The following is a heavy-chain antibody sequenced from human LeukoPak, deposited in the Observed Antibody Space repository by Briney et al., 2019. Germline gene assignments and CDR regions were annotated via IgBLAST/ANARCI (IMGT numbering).Heavy chain of an antibody. J-gene: IGHJ4*02. CDR1: GFLVSSKY. V-gene: IGHV3-66*01. D-gene: IGHD1-26*01. Sequence: GGSLRLSCAASGFLVSSKYMSWVRQAPGKGLEWVSVIYSGGSTYYADSVKGRFTISRDRSKNTLYLQMNSLRVEDTAVYYCARGQAYSGSFSFHFDFWGQGTLVTVSS. CDR3: ARGQAYSGSFSFHFDF. CDR2: IYSGGST.